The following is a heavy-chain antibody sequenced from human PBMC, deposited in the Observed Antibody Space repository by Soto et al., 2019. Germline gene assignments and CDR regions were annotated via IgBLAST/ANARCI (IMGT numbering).Heavy chain of an antibody. CDR2: IIHSGST. J-gene: IGHJ4*02. D-gene: IGHD3-10*01. Sequence: PSETLSLTCTVSGGSIRSSLYYWSWIRQPPGKGLEWIGYIIHSGSTNYNPSLKSRVTISIDTSKDQFSLELTFVTAADTAVYYCARTMAGYAYGLFDDWGPGTLVTVSS. CDR1: GGSIRSSLYY. V-gene: IGHV4-61*01. CDR3: ARTMAGYAYGLFDD.